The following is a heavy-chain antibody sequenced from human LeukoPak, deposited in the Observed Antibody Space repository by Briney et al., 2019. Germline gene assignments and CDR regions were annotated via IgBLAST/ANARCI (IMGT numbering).Heavy chain of an antibody. J-gene: IGHJ5*02. CDR3: ARQLCITDWFDP. CDR2: INYSGST. D-gene: IGHD3-3*01. V-gene: IGHV4-59*01. CDR1: GGSISSYY. Sequence: PSETLSLTCTVSGGSISSYYWSWIRQPPGKGLEWIGYINYSGSTNYNPSLNSRVTISVDTSKNQFSLKLPSVTPADTAMYYCARQLCITDWFDPWGQGTLVTVSS.